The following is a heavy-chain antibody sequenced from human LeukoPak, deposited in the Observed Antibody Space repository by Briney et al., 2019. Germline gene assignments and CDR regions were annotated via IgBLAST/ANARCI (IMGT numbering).Heavy chain of an antibody. Sequence: GGSLRLSCAASGITVSNNYMSWVRQAPGKGLEWVSLIYSGGSTYYADSVRGRFPISRDNSKNTLYLQMNSLRVEDTAVYYCARIYNWGQGTLVTVSS. V-gene: IGHV3-66*01. J-gene: IGHJ4*02. CDR2: IYSGGST. D-gene: IGHD4-4*01. CDR3: ARIYN. CDR1: GITVSNNY.